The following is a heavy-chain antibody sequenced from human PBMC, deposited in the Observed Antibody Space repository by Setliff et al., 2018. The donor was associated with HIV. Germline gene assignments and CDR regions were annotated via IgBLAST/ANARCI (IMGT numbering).Heavy chain of an antibody. CDR3: ARPHSGRGGGAWFDP. V-gene: IGHV4-39*01. D-gene: IGHD6-19*01. CDR1: GGSITSGNYY. Sequence: PSETLSLTCRVYGGSITSGNYYWGWIRQAPGKGLEWIASMIYGGDTWYNPSLKSRVTIYVDTANNEISLRLSSVTAEDTAVYRCARPHSGRGGGAWFDPWGQGIRVTVSS. J-gene: IGHJ5*02. CDR2: MIYGGDT.